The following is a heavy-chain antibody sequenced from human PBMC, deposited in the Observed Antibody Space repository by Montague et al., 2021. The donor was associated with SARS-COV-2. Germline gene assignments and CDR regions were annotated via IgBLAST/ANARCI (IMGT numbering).Heavy chain of an antibody. D-gene: IGHD3-10*01. V-gene: IGHV4-59*01. CDR1: GACISSDY. CDR3: ARVQRGYYYGLGVSAHFDY. J-gene: IGHJ4*02. Sequence: SETLSLTCTISGACISSDYWRWTRLHPREGLEWIGDIYLRGSTNYNPSLKSRVTISVDTSKNQFSLKLSSVTAADTAVYYCARVQRGYYYGLGVSAHFDYWAQGTLVTVSS. CDR2: IYLRGST.